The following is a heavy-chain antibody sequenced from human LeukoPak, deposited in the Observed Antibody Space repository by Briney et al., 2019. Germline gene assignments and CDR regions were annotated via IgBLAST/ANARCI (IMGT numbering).Heavy chain of an antibody. V-gene: IGHV4-34*01. CDR2: INHSGST. J-gene: IGHJ4*02. CDR1: GGSFSGYY. Sequence: SETLSLTCAVCGGSFSGYYWSWIRQPPGKGLEWIGEINHSGSTNYNPSLKSRVTISVDTSKNQFSLKLSSVTAADTAVYYCASEYYDYVWGSYRYTGLDYWGQGTLVTVSS. D-gene: IGHD3-16*02. CDR3: ASEYYDYVWGSYRYTGLDY.